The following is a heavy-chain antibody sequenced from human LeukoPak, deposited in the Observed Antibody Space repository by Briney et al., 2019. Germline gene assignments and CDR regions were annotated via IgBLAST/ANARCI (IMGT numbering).Heavy chain of an antibody. CDR1: GYTFIITGWY. Sequence: ASVTVSFTGSGYTFIITGWYLYWLRQAPGKGLECLGCIYPNNGATAYAQKFEGRVAMTRDTSISTAYKEVRRLRPADTAVYYCARDGPAQMVEFDYWGQGTLVTVSS. CDR3: ARDGPAQMVEFDY. D-gene: IGHD3-10*01. V-gene: IGHV1-2*02. J-gene: IGHJ4*02. CDR2: IYPNNGAT.